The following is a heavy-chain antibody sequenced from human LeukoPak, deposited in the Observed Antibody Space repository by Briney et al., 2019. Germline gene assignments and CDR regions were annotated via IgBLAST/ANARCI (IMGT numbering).Heavy chain of an antibody. CDR3: AKALRETHRPVYSYYYMDV. V-gene: IGHV3-23*01. Sequence: GGSLRLSCAASGFTYSTYSMNWVRQAPGQGLEWVSTISGRGGITYYADSVKGRFTTSRDNSKNTVFLQMNSLRVDDTAVYYCAKALRETHRPVYSYYYMDVWGKGTTVTVSS. J-gene: IGHJ6*03. CDR2: ISGRGGIT. CDR1: GFTYSTYS.